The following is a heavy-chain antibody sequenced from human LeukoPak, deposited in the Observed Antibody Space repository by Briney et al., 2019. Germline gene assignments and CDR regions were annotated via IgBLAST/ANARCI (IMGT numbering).Heavy chain of an antibody. CDR1: GYTFTSYY. CDR2: INPSGGST. Sequence: ASVKVSCKASGYTFTSYYMHWVRQALGQGLEWMGIINPSGGSTSYAQKFQGRVTMTRDTSTSTVYMELSSLRSEDTAVYYCARGAEDIVVVPAAYLWYYMDVWGKGTTVTVSS. D-gene: IGHD2-2*01. CDR3: ARGAEDIVVVPAAYLWYYMDV. V-gene: IGHV1-46*01. J-gene: IGHJ6*03.